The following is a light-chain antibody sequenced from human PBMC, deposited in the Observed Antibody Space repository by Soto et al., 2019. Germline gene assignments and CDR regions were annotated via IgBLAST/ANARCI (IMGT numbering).Light chain of an antibody. J-gene: IGKJ5*01. CDR3: QQRISWPPT. Sequence: EIMLTQSPATLSLSPGERATVSCRASQSVSIYLAWYQQKPGQAPRVLIYDASNRATGIPARFSGSGSGADFTLTISSLEPEDFAVYYCQQRISWPPTFGQGTRLEIK. CDR2: DAS. V-gene: IGKV3-11*01. CDR1: QSVSIY.